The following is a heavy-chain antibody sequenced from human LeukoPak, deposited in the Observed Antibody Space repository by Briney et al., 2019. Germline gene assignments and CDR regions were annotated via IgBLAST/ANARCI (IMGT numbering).Heavy chain of an antibody. D-gene: IGHD2-2*01. Sequence: GGSLRLSCVGSGFTFSSYWMSWVRQAPGKGLEWVAIVNTDGSEKHYVDSVRGRFIVSRDNAKNSLYLQITSLRGDDTALYYCARSDQGPEEWGQGTLVTVSS. CDR2: VNTDGSEK. J-gene: IGHJ4*02. V-gene: IGHV3-7*01. CDR3: ARSDQGPEE. CDR1: GFTFSSYW.